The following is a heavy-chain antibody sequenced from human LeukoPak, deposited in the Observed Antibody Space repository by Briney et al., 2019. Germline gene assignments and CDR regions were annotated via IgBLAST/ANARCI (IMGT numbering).Heavy chain of an antibody. CDR1: GFTFSSNG. V-gene: IGHV3-23*01. CDR2: ISGSGGST. CDR3: AKWGHYYDSSGYSLPGGFDY. J-gene: IGHJ4*02. Sequence: GGSLRLSCVASGFTFSSNGMHWVRQAPGKGLEWVSAISGSGGSTYYADSVKGRFTISRDNSKNTLYLQMNSLRAEDTAVYYCAKWGHYYDSSGYSLPGGFDYWGQGTLVTVSS. D-gene: IGHD3-22*01.